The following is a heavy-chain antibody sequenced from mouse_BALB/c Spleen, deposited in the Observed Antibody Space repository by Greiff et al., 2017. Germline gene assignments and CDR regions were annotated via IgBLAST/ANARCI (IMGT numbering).Heavy chain of an antibody. CDR2: ISSGSSTI. CDR3: ARSGGNGYYAMDY. CDR1: GFTFSSFG. J-gene: IGHJ4*01. D-gene: IGHD1-1*02. V-gene: IGHV5-17*02. Sequence: EVQVVESGGGLVQPGGSRKLSCAASGFTFSSFGMHWVRQAPEKGLEWVAYISSGSSTIYYADTVKGRFTISRDNPKNTLFLQMTSLRSEDTAMYYCARSGGNGYYAMDYWGQGTSVTVSS.